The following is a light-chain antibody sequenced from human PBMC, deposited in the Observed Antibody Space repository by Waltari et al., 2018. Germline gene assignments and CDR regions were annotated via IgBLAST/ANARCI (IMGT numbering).Light chain of an antibody. Sequence: EIVLTQSPGTLSLSPGERATLSCRASQSVSSSYLAWYQQKPGQAPRLLIYAASSRATGIPDRFSGSGSGTDFTLTIRRLEPEDFAVYYCQQYGSSPPRYTFGQGTKLEIK. CDR1: QSVSSSY. CDR2: AAS. CDR3: QQYGSSPPRYT. J-gene: IGKJ2*01. V-gene: IGKV3-20*01.